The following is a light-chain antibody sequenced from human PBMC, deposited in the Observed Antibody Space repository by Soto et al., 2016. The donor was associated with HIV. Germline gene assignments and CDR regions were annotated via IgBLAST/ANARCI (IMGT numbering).Light chain of an antibody. J-gene: IGLJ1*01. V-gene: IGLV3-21*03. CDR2: DDS. CDR3: QVWDSSDHYV. Sequence: SYELTQPPSVSVAPGKTARITCGGNNIGSKNVHWYQQKAGQAPVLVVYDDSDRPSGIPERFSGSNSGNTVTLTISRVEAGDEADYYCQVWDSSDHYVFGTGTKVTVL. CDR1: NIGSKN.